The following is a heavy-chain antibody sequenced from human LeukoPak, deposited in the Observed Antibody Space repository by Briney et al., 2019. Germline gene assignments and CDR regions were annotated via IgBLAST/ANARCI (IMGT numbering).Heavy chain of an antibody. CDR1: GYTFTAYY. CDR2: INPNNGGT. V-gene: IGHV1-2*02. Sequence: PGGSLRLSCAASGYTFTAYYMHWVRQAPGQGLEWMGWINPNNGGTNYAQKFQGRVTMTRDTSITTAYMELSSLRSDDTAVYYCARDVSLTAARPRFVDYWGQGTLVTVSS. CDR3: ARDVSLTAARPRFVDY. J-gene: IGHJ4*02. D-gene: IGHD6-6*01.